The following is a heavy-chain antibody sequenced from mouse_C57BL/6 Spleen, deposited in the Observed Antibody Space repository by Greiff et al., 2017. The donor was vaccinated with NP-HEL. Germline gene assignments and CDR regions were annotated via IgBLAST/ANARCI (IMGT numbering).Heavy chain of an antibody. CDR2: FYPGSGST. Sequence: QVQLQQSGAELVKPGASVKLSCKASGYTFTEYTIHWVKQRTGQGLEWIGWFYPGSGSTKYNEKFKDKATLTADKSSSTVYMELSRLTSEDSAVYFCARHEGGQLRLQAWFAYWGQGPLVTVSA. CDR3: ARHEGGQLRLQAWFAY. V-gene: IGHV1-62-2*01. D-gene: IGHD3-2*02. J-gene: IGHJ3*01. CDR1: GYTFTEYT.